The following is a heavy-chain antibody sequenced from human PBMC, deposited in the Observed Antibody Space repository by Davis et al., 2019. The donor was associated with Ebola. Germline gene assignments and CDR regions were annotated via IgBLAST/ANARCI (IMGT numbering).Heavy chain of an antibody. D-gene: IGHD3-16*02. CDR1: GGTFSSYA. V-gene: IGHV1-69*04. CDR2: IIPILGIA. Sequence: SVKVSRKASGGTFSSYAISWVRQAPGQGLEWMGRIIPILGIANYAQKFQGRVTITADKSTSTAYMELSSLRSEDTAVYYCARDIVDDAWGQGTLVTVSS. J-gene: IGHJ5*02. CDR3: ARDIVDDA.